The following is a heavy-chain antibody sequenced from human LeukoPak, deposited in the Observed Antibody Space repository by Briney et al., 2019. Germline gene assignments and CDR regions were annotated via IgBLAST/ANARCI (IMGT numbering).Heavy chain of an antibody. Sequence: SETLSLTCSVSGGSISSYYWSWIRQPPGKGLEWIGYIYYSGSTNYNPSLKSRVTISVDTSKNQFSLNLSSVTAADTAVYYCARNSGYYYRYFGYWGQGTLVTVSS. D-gene: IGHD3-22*01. CDR3: ARNSGYYYRYFGY. CDR1: GGSISSYY. J-gene: IGHJ4*02. V-gene: IGHV4-59*01. CDR2: IYYSGST.